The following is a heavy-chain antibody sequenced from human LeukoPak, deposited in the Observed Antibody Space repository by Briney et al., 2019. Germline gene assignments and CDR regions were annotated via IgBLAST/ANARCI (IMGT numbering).Heavy chain of an antibody. V-gene: IGHV4-59*01. D-gene: IGHD6-13*01. CDR3: ARVRADYSSPTEENYYYYMDV. Sequence: SETLSLTCTVSGGSISSYYWSWIRQPPGKGLEWIGYIYYSGSTNYNPSLKSRVTISVDTPKNQFSLKLSSVTAADTAVYYCARVRADYSSPTEENYYYYMDVWGKGTTVTVSS. CDR1: GGSISSYY. CDR2: IYYSGST. J-gene: IGHJ6*03.